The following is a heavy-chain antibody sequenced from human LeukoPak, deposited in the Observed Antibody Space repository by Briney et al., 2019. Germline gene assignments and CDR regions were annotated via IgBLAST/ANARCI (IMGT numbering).Heavy chain of an antibody. Sequence: SETLSLTCAVSGGSISTSSYYWGWVRQPPGKGLEWIGNIFYSGSTYYNPSLKSRVTISVDMSKNQFSLNLSSVTAADTAVYYCARVRGDGWFDPWGQGTLVTVSS. J-gene: IGHJ5*01. CDR3: ARVRGDGWFDP. V-gene: IGHV4-39*07. CDR1: GGSISTSSYY. D-gene: IGHD3-10*01. CDR2: IFYSGST.